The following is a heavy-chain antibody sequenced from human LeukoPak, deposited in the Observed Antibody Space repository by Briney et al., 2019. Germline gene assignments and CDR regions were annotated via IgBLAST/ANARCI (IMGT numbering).Heavy chain of an antibody. CDR3: AREYRDFWSGYYNEDY. J-gene: IGHJ4*02. CDR1: GFTFNSYW. CDR2: IKQDGSEK. V-gene: IGHV3-7*01. Sequence: GGSLRLSCAASGFTFNSYWMSWVRQAPGKGLEWVANIKQDGSEKYYVDSVKGRFTISRDNAKNSLYLQMNSLRAEDTAVYYCAREYRDFWSGYYNEDYWGQGTLVTVSS. D-gene: IGHD3-3*01.